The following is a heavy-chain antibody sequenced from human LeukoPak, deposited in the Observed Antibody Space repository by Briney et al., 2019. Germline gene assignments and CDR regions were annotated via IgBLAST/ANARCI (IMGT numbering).Heavy chain of an antibody. Sequence: GGSLRLSCAASGFTFSSYAMSWVRQAPGKGLEWVSAISGNGGSTYYADSVKGRFTISRDNSKNTLYLQMNSLRAEDTAVYYCAKARYYYDSSVPYYFDYWGQGTLVTVSS. J-gene: IGHJ4*02. D-gene: IGHD3-22*01. CDR3: AKARYYYDSSVPYYFDY. V-gene: IGHV3-23*01. CDR2: ISGNGGST. CDR1: GFTFSSYA.